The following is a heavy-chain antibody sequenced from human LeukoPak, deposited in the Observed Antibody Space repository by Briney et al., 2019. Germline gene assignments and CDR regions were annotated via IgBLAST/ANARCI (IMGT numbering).Heavy chain of an antibody. J-gene: IGHJ4*02. D-gene: IGHD3-22*01. Sequence: GGSLRLSCAASGFTFSTYVVTWVRQAPGKGLEWVSTISGSGGTTYYADSVKGRFTISRDNSKNTLYLQMSSLRAEDTAVYYCAKDRGRYYDSSGYYWGYYFGSWGQGILVTVST. V-gene: IGHV3-23*01. CDR3: AKDRGRYYDSSGYYWGYYFGS. CDR2: ISGSGGTT. CDR1: GFTFSTYV.